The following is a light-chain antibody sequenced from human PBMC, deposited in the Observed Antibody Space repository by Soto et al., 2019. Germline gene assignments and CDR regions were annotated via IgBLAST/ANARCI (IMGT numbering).Light chain of an antibody. CDR1: QDIAGY. J-gene: IGKJ4*01. V-gene: IGKV1-16*01. Sequence: DVRMTQSPSSLSASVGESVTISCRASQDIAGYLAWFQQKPGKAPRSLIFSASTLHSGVPSRFSGSASGTDFTLTITNLQPEDFATYYCQQYNHHPLTFGGGTKVEIK. CDR3: QQYNHHPLT. CDR2: SAS.